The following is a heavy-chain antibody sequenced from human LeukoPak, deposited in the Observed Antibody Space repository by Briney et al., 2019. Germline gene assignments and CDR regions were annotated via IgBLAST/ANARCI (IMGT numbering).Heavy chain of an antibody. J-gene: IGHJ3*02. CDR1: GGSFSGYY. Sequence: SETLSLTCAVYGGSFSGYYWSWIRQPPGKGLEWIGEINHSGSTNYNPSLKSRVPISVDTSKNQFSLKLSSVTAADTGVYYCARDVIRDYDILTGYPDDAFDIWGQGTMVTVSS. CDR2: INHSGST. CDR3: ARDVIRDYDILTGYPDDAFDI. V-gene: IGHV4-34*01. D-gene: IGHD3-9*01.